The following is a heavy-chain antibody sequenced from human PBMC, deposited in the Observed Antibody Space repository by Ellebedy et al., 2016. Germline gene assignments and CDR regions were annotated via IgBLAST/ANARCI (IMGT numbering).Heavy chain of an antibody. CDR3: TRGGLDNSFDV. V-gene: IGHV3-48*02. J-gene: IGHJ3*01. D-gene: IGHD3-16*01. CDR1: GFTFTSYS. Sequence: GESLKISXAVSGFTFTSYSMKWVRQTPGKGLEWVSYISPTSGSTIYYADSVKGRFTISRDNAKNSVYLQMNSLREEDTAVYYCTRGGLDNSFDVWGQGTMVTVSS. CDR2: ISPTSGSTI.